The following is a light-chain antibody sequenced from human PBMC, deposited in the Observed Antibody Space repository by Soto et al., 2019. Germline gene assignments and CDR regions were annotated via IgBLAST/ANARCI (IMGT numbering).Light chain of an antibody. CDR1: SSDFGSYKF. CDR3: GSWDSSLSAYV. CDR2: DDN. J-gene: IGLJ1*01. V-gene: IGLV1-51*01. Sequence: QSALTQPASVSGSPGQSVTISCTGTSSDFGSYKFVSWYQHHPGTVPKVIIYDDNKRPSGIPDRFSGSKSGTSATLGITGFQTGDEADYYCGSWDSSLSAYVFGTGTKVTVL.